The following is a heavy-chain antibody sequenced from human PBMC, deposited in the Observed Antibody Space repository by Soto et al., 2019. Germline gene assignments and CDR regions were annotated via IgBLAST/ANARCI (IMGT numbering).Heavy chain of an antibody. D-gene: IGHD2-21*02. Sequence: QVRLQESGPGLVKPSATLSLTCTVSGGSISSYYWSWIRQPPGKGLEWIGYMYNTGRTIYNPSLKSRVTISVDTSKNQFSLKLNSVTAADTAVYYCARDLWGYCGADCYPLDVWGQGTTVTVSS. J-gene: IGHJ6*02. V-gene: IGHV4-59*01. CDR2: MYNTGRT. CDR3: ARDLWGYCGADCYPLDV. CDR1: GGSISSYY.